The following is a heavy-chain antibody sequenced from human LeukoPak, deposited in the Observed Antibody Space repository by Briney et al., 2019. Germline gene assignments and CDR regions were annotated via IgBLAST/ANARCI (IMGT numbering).Heavy chain of an antibody. V-gene: IGHV1-18*01. CDR1: GYTFNNYG. J-gene: IGHJ3*02. Sequence: ASVKVSCKASGYTFNNYGITWVQQAPGQGLEWMGWISAYNGDKNYTQNLQGRVTMTTDTSTRTAYMEPRSLSSDDTAMYYCARASASPTNSNSYYFETTKKNAFDIWGHGTMVTVSS. CDR3: ARASASPTNSNSYYFETTKKNAFDI. CDR2: ISAYNGDK. D-gene: IGHD3-22*01.